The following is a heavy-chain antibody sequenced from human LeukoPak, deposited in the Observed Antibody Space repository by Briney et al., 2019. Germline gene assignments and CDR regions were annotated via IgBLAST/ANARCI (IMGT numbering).Heavy chain of an antibody. CDR3: TLTTFGVVYYFDY. D-gene: IGHD1/OR15-1a*01. V-gene: IGHV3-30*02. CDR2: IWYDGSNK. CDR1: GFTFSSYG. J-gene: IGHJ4*02. Sequence: GSLILSFAASGFTFSSYGMHWVRQAPGKGLEWVAVIWYDGSNKYYADSVKGRFTISRDNSKNPLYLQMNSLRLEDTAVYYCTLTTFGVVYYFDYWGQGTLVTVSS.